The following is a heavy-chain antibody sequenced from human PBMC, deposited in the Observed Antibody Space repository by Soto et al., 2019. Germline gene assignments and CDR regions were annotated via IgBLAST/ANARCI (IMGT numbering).Heavy chain of an antibody. J-gene: IGHJ4*02. D-gene: IGHD2-2*02. CDR2: INAGNGNT. CDR3: ARVGAVVVPAAIFDY. Sequence: ASVKVSCKASGYTFTSYAMHWVRQAPGQRLEWMGWINAGNGNTKYSQKFQGRVTITRGTSASTAYMELSSLRSEDTAVYYCARVGAVVVPAAIFDYGGQGTLVTVSS. V-gene: IGHV1-3*01. CDR1: GYTFTSYA.